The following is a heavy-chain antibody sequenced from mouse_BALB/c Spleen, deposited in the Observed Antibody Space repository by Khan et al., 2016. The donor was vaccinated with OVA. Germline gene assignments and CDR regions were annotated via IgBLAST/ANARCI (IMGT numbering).Heavy chain of an antibody. CDR2: ISSDGTYT. V-gene: IGHV5-6*02. D-gene: IGHD4-1*01. CDR3: TSHLTGSFAY. Sequence: EVMLVESGGDLVKPGGSLKLSCAASGFTFSNYGMSWVRQTPDKRLEWVATISSDGTYTYYPDSVKGRFTISRKNAKNTLYLQMSSLKSEDTAMYYCTSHLTGSFAYWGQGTLVTVSA. J-gene: IGHJ3*01. CDR1: GFTFSNYG.